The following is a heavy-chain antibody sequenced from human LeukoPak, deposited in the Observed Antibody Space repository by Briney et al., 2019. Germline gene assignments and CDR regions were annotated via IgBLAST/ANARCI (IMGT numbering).Heavy chain of an antibody. J-gene: IGHJ4*02. V-gene: IGHV4-59*01. D-gene: IGHD2-21*01. CDR1: GGSISSYY. CDR3: ARDSAVIDY. Sequence: SETLSLTCTVSGGSISSYYWSWIRQPPGKGLGWIGYIYYSGSTNYNPSLKSRVTISVDTSKNQFSLKVSSVTAADTAVYYCARDSAVIDYWGQGTLVTVSS. CDR2: IYYSGST.